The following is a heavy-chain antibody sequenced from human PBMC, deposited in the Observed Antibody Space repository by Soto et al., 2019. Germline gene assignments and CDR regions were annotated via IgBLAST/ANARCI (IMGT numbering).Heavy chain of an antibody. CDR2: IDPSDSYT. CDR1: GYSFTSYW. Sequence: PGESLKISCKGSGYSFTSYWISWVRQMPGKGLEWMGRIDPSDSYTNYSPSFQGHVTISADKSISTAYLQWSSLKASDTAMYYCARRDHSSSWVDPWGQGTLVTVSS. CDR3: ARRDHSSSWVDP. D-gene: IGHD6-6*01. J-gene: IGHJ5*02. V-gene: IGHV5-10-1*01.